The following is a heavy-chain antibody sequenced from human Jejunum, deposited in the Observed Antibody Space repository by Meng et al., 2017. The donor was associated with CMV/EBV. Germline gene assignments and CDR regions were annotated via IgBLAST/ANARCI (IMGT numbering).Heavy chain of an antibody. V-gene: IGHV4-4*07. CDR3: TRDLHH. J-gene: IGHJ4*02. Sequence: QVQLQESGPGLVKPSETLSLTCTVSGVSISTYYWSWLRQSAGNGLKWIGHIQARGTPHYNPSLKSRVSMSIDTSQTQFSLKLMSVTAADTAMYFCTRDLHHWGQGTLVTVAS. CDR2: IQARGTP. CDR1: GVSISTYY.